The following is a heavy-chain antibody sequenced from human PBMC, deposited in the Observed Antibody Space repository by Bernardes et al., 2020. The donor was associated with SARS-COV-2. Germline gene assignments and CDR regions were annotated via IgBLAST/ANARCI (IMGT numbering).Heavy chain of an antibody. J-gene: IGHJ6*02. CDR3: TTDRPYYDFWTYFGMDV. D-gene: IGHD3-3*01. CDR2: IKSKTDGGTT. Sequence: GGSLRLSCAAYGFTFSNAWMSWVRQAPGKGLEWVGRIKSKTDGGTTDYAAPVKGRFTISRDDSKNTLYLQMNSLKTEDTAVYYCTTDRPYYDFWTYFGMDVWGQGTTVTVSS. V-gene: IGHV3-15*01. CDR1: GFTFSNAW.